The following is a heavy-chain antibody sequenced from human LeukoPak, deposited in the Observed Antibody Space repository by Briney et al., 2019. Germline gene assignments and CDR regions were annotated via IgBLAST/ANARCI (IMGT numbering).Heavy chain of an antibody. CDR2: ISSSSSYI. CDR3: ARGYCSGGSCYPNWFDP. D-gene: IGHD2-15*01. Sequence: PGGSLRLSCVASGFMFTDYYMSWFRQAPGKGLEWVSSISSSSSYIYYADSVKGRFTISRDNAKNSLYLQMNSLRAEDTAVYYCARGYCSGGSCYPNWFDPWGQGTLVTVSS. CDR1: GFMFTDYY. J-gene: IGHJ5*02. V-gene: IGHV3-11*06.